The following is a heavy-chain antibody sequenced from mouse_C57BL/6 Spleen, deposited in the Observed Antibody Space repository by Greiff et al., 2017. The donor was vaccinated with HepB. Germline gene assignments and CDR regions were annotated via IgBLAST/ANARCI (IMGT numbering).Heavy chain of an antibody. V-gene: IGHV1-59*01. D-gene: IGHD1-1*02. CDR1: GYTFTSYW. J-gene: IGHJ2*01. CDR3: ARRGGSYYFDY. Sequence: QVQLQQSGAELVRPGTSVKLSCKASGYTFTSYWMHWVKQRPGQGLEWIGVIDPSDSYTNYNQKFKGKATLTVDTSSSTAYMQLSSLTSEDSAVYYCARRGGSYYFDYWGQGTTLTVSS. CDR2: IDPSDSYT.